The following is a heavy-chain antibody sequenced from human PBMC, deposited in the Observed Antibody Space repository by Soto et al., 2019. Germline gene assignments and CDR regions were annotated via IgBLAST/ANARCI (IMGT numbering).Heavy chain of an antibody. CDR1: GFTVTSYY. CDR2: IYTGGNT. Sequence: EVQLVQTGGGLIQPGGSLRLSCAASGFTVTSYYMSWVRQAPGKGLEWVSLIYTGGNTNYADSVKGRFTISRDNSKNTRYLQMNSLRAEDTAVYYCARDYYYGSGNYYRADYYHYGMDVWGQGTTVTVSS. V-gene: IGHV3-53*02. CDR3: ARDYYYGSGNYYRADYYHYGMDV. J-gene: IGHJ6*02. D-gene: IGHD3-10*01.